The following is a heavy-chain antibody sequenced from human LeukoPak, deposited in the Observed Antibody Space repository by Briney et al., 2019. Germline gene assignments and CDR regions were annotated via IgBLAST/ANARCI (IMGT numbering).Heavy chain of an antibody. CDR1: GFSLSTSAVG. D-gene: IGHD3-3*01. V-gene: IGHV2-5*01. CDR3: AHRSYYDFWSGSTYFDY. CDR2: LYWNDDR. J-gene: IGHJ4*02. Sequence: SGPTLVNPTQTLTLTCTFSGFSLSTSAVGVGWIRQPPGKALEWLALLYWNDDRRYSPSLKSRLTITKDTSKNQVVLTMTNMDPVDTATYYCAHRSYYDFWSGSTYFDYWGQGTLVTVSS.